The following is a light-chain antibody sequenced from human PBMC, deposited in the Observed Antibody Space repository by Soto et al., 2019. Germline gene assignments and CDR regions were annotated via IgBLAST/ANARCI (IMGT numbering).Light chain of an antibody. J-gene: IGLJ2*01. V-gene: IGLV2-14*03. CDR2: DVN. CDR3: SAYSSGATHVV. Sequence: QSALTQPASVSRSPGQSITISCTGTSSDIGGLYNYVSWYQQHPGKAPKLLIYDVNDRPSGVSDRFSGSKSGNTASLTISGLQAEDEADYFCSAYSSGATHVVFGGGTKLTV. CDR1: SSDIGGLYNY.